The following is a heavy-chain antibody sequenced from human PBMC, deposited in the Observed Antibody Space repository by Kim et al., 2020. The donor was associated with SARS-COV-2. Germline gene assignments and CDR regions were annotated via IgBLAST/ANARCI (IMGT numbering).Heavy chain of an antibody. D-gene: IGHD3-16*01. CDR2: VRPNGGGT. Sequence: ASVKVSCKASGYTFNDYYLHWVRQAPGQGLEWMGRVRPNGGGTNYAQKFQGRVTMTRDTSIKTAYMELRNLRPDDTAVYYCARGGGDWGGSAYHDYWGQGAQVIVSS. J-gene: IGHJ4*02. V-gene: IGHV1-2*06. CDR3: ARGGGDWGGSAYHDY. CDR1: GYTFNDYY.